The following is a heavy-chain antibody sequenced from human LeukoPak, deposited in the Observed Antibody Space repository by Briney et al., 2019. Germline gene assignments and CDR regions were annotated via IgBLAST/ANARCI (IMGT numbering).Heavy chain of an antibody. D-gene: IGHD6-19*01. CDR1: GGSISSYY. V-gene: IGHV4-59*01. Sequence: SETLSLTCTVSGGSISSYYWSWIRQPPGKGLEWIGYIYYSGSTNYNPSLKSRVTISVDTSKNRFSLKLSSVTAADTAVYYCARVGSSGWYNYFDYWGQGTLVTVSS. CDR3: ARVGSSGWYNYFDY. J-gene: IGHJ4*02. CDR2: IYYSGST.